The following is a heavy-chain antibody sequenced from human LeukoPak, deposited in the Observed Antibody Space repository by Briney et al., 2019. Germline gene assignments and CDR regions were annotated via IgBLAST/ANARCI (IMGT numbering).Heavy chain of an antibody. CDR3: AKSPGYSSSFDY. V-gene: IGHV3-66*01. CDR2: IYTGGST. J-gene: IGHJ4*02. D-gene: IGHD6-13*01. Sequence: GGSLRLSCAGSGFTVTSNYMSWVRQAPGKGLEWVSVIYTGGSTYYADSVKGRFTISGDNSKNTVYLQMNSLRAEDTAVYYCAKSPGYSSSFDYWGQGTLVSVSS. CDR1: GFTVTSNY.